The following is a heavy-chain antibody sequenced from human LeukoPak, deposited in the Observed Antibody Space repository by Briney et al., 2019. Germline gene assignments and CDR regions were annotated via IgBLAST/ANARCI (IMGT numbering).Heavy chain of an antibody. D-gene: IGHD6-13*01. CDR3: TKLVAAVGTDY. J-gene: IGHJ4*02. V-gene: IGHV3-23*01. Sequence: GGSLRLSCVVSGISLSNYAMTWVRQAPGKGLEWVSSISAGGGSTYYADSVKGQFTISRDNSKNTLYLQMNSLRAEDTAFYYCTKLVAAVGTDYWGQGTLVTVSS. CDR2: ISAGGGST. CDR1: GISLSNYA.